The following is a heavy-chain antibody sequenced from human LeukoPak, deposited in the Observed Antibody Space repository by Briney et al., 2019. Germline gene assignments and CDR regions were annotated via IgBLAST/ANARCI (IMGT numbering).Heavy chain of an antibody. CDR1: GGSFSGYY. J-gene: IGHJ4*02. CDR2: INHSGST. Sequence: SETLSLTCAVYGGSFSGYYWSWIRQPPGKGLEWIGEINHSGSTNYNPSLKSRVTISVDTSKNQFSLKLSPVTAADTAVYYCARGPYNWNYVRLKLFDYWGQGTLVTVSS. D-gene: IGHD1-7*01. CDR3: ARGPYNWNYVRLKLFDY. V-gene: IGHV4-34*01.